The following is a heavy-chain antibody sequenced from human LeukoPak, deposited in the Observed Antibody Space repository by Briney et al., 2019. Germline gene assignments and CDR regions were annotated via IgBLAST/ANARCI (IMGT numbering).Heavy chain of an antibody. D-gene: IGHD3-10*01. Sequence: GGSLRLSCAASGFTFSNYEMNWVRQAPGKGLEWVSYISTGGSTIYYADSVKGRFTISRDNAKNSLYLQKSSLRAEDTAVYYCARDRGGYNYGYCDYWGQGTLVTVSS. V-gene: IGHV3-48*03. CDR3: ARDRGGYNYGYCDY. CDR1: GFTFSNYE. CDR2: ISTGGSTI. J-gene: IGHJ4*02.